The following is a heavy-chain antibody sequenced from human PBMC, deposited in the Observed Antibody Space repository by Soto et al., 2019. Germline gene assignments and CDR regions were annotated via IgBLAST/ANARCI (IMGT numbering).Heavy chain of an antibody. CDR1: GGSISSGGYS. J-gene: IGHJ4*02. CDR3: ARAIITGTHYFDY. CDR2: IYHSGST. Sequence: SETLSLTCAVSGGSISSGGYSWSWIRQPPGKGLEWIGYIYHSGSTYYNPSLKSRVTISVDRSKNQFSLKLSSVTAADTAVYYCARAIITGTHYFDYWGQGTLVTVSS. D-gene: IGHD1-20*01. V-gene: IGHV4-30-2*01.